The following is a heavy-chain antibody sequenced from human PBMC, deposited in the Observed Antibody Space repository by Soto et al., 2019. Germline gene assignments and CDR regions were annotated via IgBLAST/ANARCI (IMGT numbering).Heavy chain of an antibody. CDR2: IYWDDDN. D-gene: IGHD2-21*01. CDR3: VQSRCGGDCLQSYSSHSYYGLDV. V-gene: IGHV2-5*02. CDR1: GFSLSTTGVG. J-gene: IGHJ6*02. Sequence: QITLKESGPTLVKPTQTLTLTCTFSGFSLSTTGVGVGWIRQPPGKALEWLALIYWDDDNRYNPSLKIRLTITKDTDNNQVVLTMTNMDPVDTATYYCVQSRCGGDCLQSYSSHSYYGLDVWGQGTTVTVSS.